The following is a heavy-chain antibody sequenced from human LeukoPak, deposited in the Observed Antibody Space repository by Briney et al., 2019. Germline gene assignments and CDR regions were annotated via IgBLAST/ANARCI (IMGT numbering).Heavy chain of an antibody. J-gene: IGHJ4*02. CDR3: ARERAGYCSGGSCYFSWPSDY. D-gene: IGHD2-15*01. V-gene: IGHV1-18*04. CDR2: ISAYNGNT. Sequence: ASVKVSCKASGYTFTSYYMHWVRQAPGQGLEWMGWISAYNGNTNYAQKLQGRVTMTTDTSTSTAYMELRSLRSDDTAVYYCARERAGYCSGGSCYFSWPSDYWGQGTLVTVSS. CDR1: GYTFTSYY.